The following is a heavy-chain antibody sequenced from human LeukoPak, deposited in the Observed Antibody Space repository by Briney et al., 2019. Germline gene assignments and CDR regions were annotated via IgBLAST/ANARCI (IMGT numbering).Heavy chain of an antibody. D-gene: IGHD6-13*01. CDR1: GDSVSSKSAA. J-gene: IGHJ5*02. V-gene: IGHV6-1*01. Sequence: SQTLSLTCAISGDSVSSKSAAWNWFRQSPSRGLEWLGRTYYRSKWYNDYAVSVKSRIAINPDTSKNQFSLQLNSVTPEDTAVYYCAREPMAAAGTHWFDPWGQGTLVTVSS. CDR2: TYYRSKWYN. CDR3: AREPMAAAGTHWFDP.